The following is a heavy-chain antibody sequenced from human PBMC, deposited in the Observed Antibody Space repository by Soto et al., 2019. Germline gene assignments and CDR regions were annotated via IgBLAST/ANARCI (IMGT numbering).Heavy chain of an antibody. CDR3: ARRMATTDAFDI. V-gene: IGHV3-21*01. CDR2: ISSSSSYI. CDR1: GFTFSSYS. D-gene: IGHD5-12*01. Sequence: EVQLVESGGGLVKPGGSLRLSCAASGFTFSSYSMNWVRQAPGKGLEWVSSISSSSSYIYYADSVKGRFTISRDNAKNSLYLQMISLRAEDTAVYYCARRMATTDAFDIWGQGTMVTVSS. J-gene: IGHJ3*02.